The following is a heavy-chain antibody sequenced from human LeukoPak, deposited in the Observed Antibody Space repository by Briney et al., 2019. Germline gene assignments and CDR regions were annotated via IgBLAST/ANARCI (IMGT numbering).Heavy chain of an antibody. CDR1: GGTFSSYA. J-gene: IGHJ4*02. V-gene: IGHV1-69*05. CDR2: IIPIFGTA. CDR3: ARMYYDFWSGYLYYFDY. D-gene: IGHD3-3*01. Sequence: ASVKVSCKASGGTFSSYAISWVRQAPGQGLEWMGGIIPIFGTANYAQKLQGRVTMTTDASTSTAYMELRSLRSDDTAVYYCARMYYDFWSGYLYYFDYWGQGTLVTVSS.